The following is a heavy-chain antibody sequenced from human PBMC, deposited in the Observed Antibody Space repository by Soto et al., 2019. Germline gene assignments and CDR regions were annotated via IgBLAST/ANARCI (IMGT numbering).Heavy chain of an antibody. Sequence: SETLSLTCTVSGGSISSSSYYWGWIRQPPGKGLEWIGSIYYSGSTYYNPSLKSRVTISVDTSKNQFSLKLSSVTAADTAVYYCARPMVATLPYYYYYYMDVWGKGTTVTVSS. J-gene: IGHJ6*03. CDR1: GGSISSSSYY. CDR3: ARPMVATLPYYYYYYMDV. CDR2: IYYSGST. D-gene: IGHD5-12*01. V-gene: IGHV4-39*01.